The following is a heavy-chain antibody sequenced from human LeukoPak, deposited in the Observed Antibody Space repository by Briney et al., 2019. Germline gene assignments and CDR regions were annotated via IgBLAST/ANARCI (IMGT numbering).Heavy chain of an antibody. CDR2: ISWDGGST. Sequence: GGSLRLSCAASGFTFDDYAMHWVRQAPGKGLEWVSLISWDGGSTYYADSVKGRFTISRDNGKNSLYLQMNSLRAEDAAIYYCAKNGDRGAYCTGGTCYPYFYYYMDVWGKGTTVTI. D-gene: IGHD2-15*01. V-gene: IGHV3-43D*03. CDR1: GFTFDDYA. CDR3: AKNGDRGAYCTGGTCYPYFYYYMDV. J-gene: IGHJ6*03.